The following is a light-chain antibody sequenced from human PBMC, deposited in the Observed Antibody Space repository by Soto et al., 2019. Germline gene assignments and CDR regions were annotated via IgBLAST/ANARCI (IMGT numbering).Light chain of an antibody. CDR3: QSYDSSLSGSGV. CDR2: GNN. J-gene: IGLJ7*01. CDR1: SSNIGAGYD. Sequence: QSVLTQPPSVSGAPGQRVTISCTGSSSNIGAGYDVHWYQQLPGTAPKLLIYGNNNRPSGVPDRFSGSRSGTSASLAITGLQAEDEADYYCQSYDSSLSGSGVFGGGTQLTVL. V-gene: IGLV1-40*01.